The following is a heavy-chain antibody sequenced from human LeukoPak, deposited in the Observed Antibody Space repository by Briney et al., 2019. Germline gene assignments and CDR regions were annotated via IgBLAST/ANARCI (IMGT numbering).Heavy chain of an antibody. CDR1: GGSFSGYY. CDR3: ARDLAGHFGGFYFDY. Sequence: PSETLSLTCAVYGGSFSGYYWSWIRQPPGKGLEWIGEINHSGSTNYNPSLKSRVTISVDTSKNQFSLKVNSVTAADTAVYYCARDLAGHFGGFYFDYWGQGTLVTVSS. V-gene: IGHV4-34*01. CDR2: INHSGST. J-gene: IGHJ4*02. D-gene: IGHD2-21*01.